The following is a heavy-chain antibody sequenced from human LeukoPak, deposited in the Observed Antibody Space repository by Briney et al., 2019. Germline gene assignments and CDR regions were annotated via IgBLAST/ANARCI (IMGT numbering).Heavy chain of an antibody. J-gene: IGHJ4*02. V-gene: IGHV1-69*04. CDR2: IIPILGIA. D-gene: IGHD1-26*01. CDR1: GGTFSSYA. Sequence: ASVKVSCKASGGTFSSYAISWVRQAPGQGLEWMGRIIPILGIANYAQKFQGRVTITADKSTSTAYMELSSLRSEDTAMYYCASQSAFRYSGSYYSDYWGQGTLVTVSS. CDR3: ASQSAFRYSGSYYSDY.